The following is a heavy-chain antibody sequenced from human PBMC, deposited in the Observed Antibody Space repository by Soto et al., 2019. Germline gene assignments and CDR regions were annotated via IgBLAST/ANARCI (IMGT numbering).Heavy chain of an antibody. D-gene: IGHD3-10*01. J-gene: IGHJ4*01. CDR3: AMESGCGSGASVIHELDY. CDR1: GFTFGSYW. Sequence: EVQLVESGGGLVQPGGSLRLSCAASGFTFGSYWMSWVRQAPGKGLVWLATIKMDASEKKYVDSVRGRFTMSRDNANNTLYLQMDILRAEDSAVYDCAMESGCGSGASVIHELDYWGHGTLVTVSS. CDR2: IKMDASEK. V-gene: IGHV3-7*04.